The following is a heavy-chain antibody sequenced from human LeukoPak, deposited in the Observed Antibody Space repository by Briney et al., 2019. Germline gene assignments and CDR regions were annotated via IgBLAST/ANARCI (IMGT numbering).Heavy chain of an antibody. Sequence: GASVKVSCKASGGTFNNYGINWVRQAPGQGLEWMGGIIPIFDTPYYAQNFQDRFTITADESTSTAYMELTSLRSEDTAVYYCARVRDGYNDAYDIWGQGTMVTVPS. CDR2: IIPIFDTP. J-gene: IGHJ3*02. D-gene: IGHD5-24*01. V-gene: IGHV1-69*13. CDR1: GGTFNNYG. CDR3: ARVRDGYNDAYDI.